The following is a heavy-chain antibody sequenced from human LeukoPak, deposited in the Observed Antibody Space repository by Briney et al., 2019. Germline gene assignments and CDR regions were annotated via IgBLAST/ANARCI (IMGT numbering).Heavy chain of an antibody. V-gene: IGHV2-70*04. D-gene: IGHD1-14*01. CDR1: GFSLSTGGMR. CDR2: IDWDDEK. Sequence: SGPALVKPTQTLTVTCTFSGFSLSTGGMRVNWIRQPPGKALEWLARIDWDDEKFYSTSLKTRLTISKDTSKNQVVLTMTNMDPVGTATYYCARSGSDWYFDLWGRGTLVTVSS. J-gene: IGHJ2*01. CDR3: ARSGSDWYFDL.